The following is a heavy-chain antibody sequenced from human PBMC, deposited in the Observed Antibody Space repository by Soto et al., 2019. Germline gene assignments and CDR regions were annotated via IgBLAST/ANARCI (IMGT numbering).Heavy chain of an antibody. Sequence: QVQLQESGPGLVKPSETLSLTCTVSGDSISSYFWSWIRQPPGKGLEWIGYIYYSGSTNYNPSLKSRVTISVDTSKNQFSLKLSSVTAADTAMYYCARRIAVAGKVRWFDPWGQGTLVTVSS. CDR3: ARRIAVAGKVRWFDP. CDR1: GDSISSYF. V-gene: IGHV4-59*08. D-gene: IGHD6-19*01. J-gene: IGHJ5*02. CDR2: IYYSGST.